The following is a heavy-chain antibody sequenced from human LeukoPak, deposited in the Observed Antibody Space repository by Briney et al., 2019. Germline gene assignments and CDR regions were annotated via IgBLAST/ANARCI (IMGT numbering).Heavy chain of an antibody. CDR3: ASPSSPDDSSGYYPVY. D-gene: IGHD3-22*01. CDR2: IYPGDSDT. CDR1: GYSFTSYW. J-gene: IGHJ4*02. V-gene: IGHV5-51*01. Sequence: GESLKISCKGSGYSFTSYWIGWVRQMPGKGLEWMGIIYPGDSDTRYSPSFQGQVTISADKSISTAYLRWSSLKASDTAMYYCASPSSPDDSSGYYPVYWGQGTLVTVSS.